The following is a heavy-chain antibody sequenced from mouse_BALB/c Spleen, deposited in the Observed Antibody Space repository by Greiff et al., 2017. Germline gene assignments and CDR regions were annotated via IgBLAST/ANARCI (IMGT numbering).Heavy chain of an antibody. D-gene: IGHD2-1*01. CDR3: ARSNYGNLFDY. V-gene: IGHV1-54*01. CDR1: GYAFTNYL. Sequence: QVQLQQSGAELVRPGTSVKVSCKASGYAFTNYLIEWVKQRPGQGLEWIGVINPGSGGTNYNEKFKGKATLTADKSSSTAYMQLSSLTSDDSAVYFCARSNYGNLFDYWGQGTTLTVSS. CDR2: INPGSGGT. J-gene: IGHJ2*01.